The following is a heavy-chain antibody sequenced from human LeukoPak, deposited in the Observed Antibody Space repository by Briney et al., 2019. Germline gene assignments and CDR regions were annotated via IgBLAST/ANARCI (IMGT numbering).Heavy chain of an antibody. Sequence: GGSLRLSCAASGFTFSSYGMHWVRQAPGKGLEWVAFIRYDGRNKYYADSVKGRFTISRDNSKNTLYLQMNSLKTEDTAVYYCTTEEYCSGGSCLYYYYYYMDVWGKGTTVTVSS. CDR3: TTEEYCSGGSCLYYYYYYMDV. CDR2: IRYDGRNK. D-gene: IGHD2-15*01. V-gene: IGHV3-30*02. CDR1: GFTFSSYG. J-gene: IGHJ6*03.